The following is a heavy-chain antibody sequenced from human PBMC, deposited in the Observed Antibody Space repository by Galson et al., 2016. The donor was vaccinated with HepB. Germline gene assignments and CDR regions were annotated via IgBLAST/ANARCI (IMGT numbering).Heavy chain of an antibody. Sequence: SLRLSCAASGFTFSTHAMSWVRQAPGKGLEWVSAISGTGDSRDYADSVKGRFTTSRDNPKNTVHLQMDSLRAEDTAFYYCATSNSYGYGHWGQGALVTVSS. CDR2: ISGTGDSR. D-gene: IGHD5-18*01. CDR3: ATSNSYGYGH. V-gene: IGHV3-23*01. J-gene: IGHJ4*02. CDR1: GFTFSTHA.